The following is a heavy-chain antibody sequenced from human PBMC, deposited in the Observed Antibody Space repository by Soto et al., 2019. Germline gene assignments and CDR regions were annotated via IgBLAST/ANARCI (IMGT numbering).Heavy chain of an antibody. CDR1: GVTFSNYA. J-gene: IGHJ6*02. CDR3: AKEVWSGTMDV. D-gene: IGHD3-3*01. CDR2: INTSGDKT. Sequence: GGSLRLSCAVSGVTFSNYAMSWVRQAPGKGLEWVSGINTSGDKTYYTDSVKGRFTISRDNSKNTLFLQMNSLRAEDTALYYCAKEVWSGTMDVWGQGTTVTVSS. V-gene: IGHV3-23*01.